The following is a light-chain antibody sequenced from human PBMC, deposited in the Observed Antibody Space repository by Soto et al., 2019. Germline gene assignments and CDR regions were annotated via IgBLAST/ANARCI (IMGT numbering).Light chain of an antibody. CDR2: GAS. Sequence: EVVLTQSPGTLSLSPGERATLSCRASQSVSSSYLAWFQQKPGQAPRLLIYGASSRATGIPDRFSGSGSGTDFTLTITRLDPEDFAVYYCQQYGSFPGTFGGGTKVEIK. CDR1: QSVSSSY. V-gene: IGKV3-20*01. J-gene: IGKJ4*01. CDR3: QQYGSFPGT.